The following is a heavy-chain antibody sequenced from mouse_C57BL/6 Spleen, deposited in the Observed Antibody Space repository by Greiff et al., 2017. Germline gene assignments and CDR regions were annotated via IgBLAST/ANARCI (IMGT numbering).Heavy chain of an antibody. D-gene: IGHD2-4*01. CDR2: IHPNSGST. Sequence: QVQLKQPGAELVKPGASVKLSCKASGYTFTSYWMHWVKQRPGQGLEWIGMIHPNSGSTNYNEKFKSKATLTVDKSSSTAYMQLSSLTSEDSAVYYCAQGSYDYDGGFAYWGQGTLVTVSA. CDR1: GYTFTSYW. J-gene: IGHJ3*01. V-gene: IGHV1-64*01. CDR3: AQGSYDYDGGFAY.